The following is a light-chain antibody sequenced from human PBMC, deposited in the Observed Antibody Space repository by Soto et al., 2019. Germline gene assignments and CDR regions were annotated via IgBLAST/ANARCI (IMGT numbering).Light chain of an antibody. J-gene: IGKJ1*01. CDR1: QNIGTN. CDR2: GAS. CDR3: QQYNNWPPWT. Sequence: EIVMTQSPATLSVSPGERATLSCRASQNIGTNIAWYQQKPGQAPRLLIYGASTRATGVPARFSGSGSGTEFTLTISSLQSEDFAVYYRQQYNNWPPWTFGQGTQVDIK. V-gene: IGKV3-15*01.